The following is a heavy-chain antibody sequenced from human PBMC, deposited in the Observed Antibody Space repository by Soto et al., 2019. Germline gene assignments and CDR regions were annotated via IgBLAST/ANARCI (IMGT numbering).Heavy chain of an antibody. CDR1: GYSFTSYW. J-gene: IGHJ4*02. Sequence: PGESLKISCKGSGYSFTSYWIGWVRQMPGKGLEWMGIIYPGDSDTRYSPSFQGQVTISADKSISTAYLQWSSLKASDTAMYYCARSSSGIAARTNYFDYWGQGTLVTVSS. V-gene: IGHV5-51*01. D-gene: IGHD6-6*01. CDR3: ARSSSGIAARTNYFDY. CDR2: IYPGDSDT.